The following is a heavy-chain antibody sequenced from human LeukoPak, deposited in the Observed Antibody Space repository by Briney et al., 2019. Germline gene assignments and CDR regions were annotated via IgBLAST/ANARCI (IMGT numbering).Heavy chain of an antibody. D-gene: IGHD6-13*01. CDR1: GGTFSSYA. CDR3: AVPKGGSSWYAQIDY. J-gene: IGHJ4*02. Sequence: SVKVSCKASGGTFSSYAISWVRQAPGQGLEWMGGIIPIFGTANYAQKFQGRVTITTDESTSTAYMELSSLRSGDTAVYYCAVPKGGSSWYAQIDYWGQGTLVTVSS. CDR2: IIPIFGTA. V-gene: IGHV1-69*05.